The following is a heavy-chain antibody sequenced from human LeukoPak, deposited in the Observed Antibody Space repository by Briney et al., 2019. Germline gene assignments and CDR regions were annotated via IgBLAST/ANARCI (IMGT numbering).Heavy chain of an antibody. D-gene: IGHD2-15*01. V-gene: IGHV1-69*05. CDR1: GGTFSSYA. J-gene: IGHJ5*02. CDR3: TRDERPTLAVGSPLYNWFGP. CDR2: IIPIFGTA. Sequence: SVKVSCKASGGTFSSYAISWVRQAPGQGLEWMGGIIPIFGTANYAQKFQYRVTLTTDRSTSTAYMDLSRLTSDDTAVYYCTRDERPTLAVGSPLYNWFGPWGQGTLVTVSS.